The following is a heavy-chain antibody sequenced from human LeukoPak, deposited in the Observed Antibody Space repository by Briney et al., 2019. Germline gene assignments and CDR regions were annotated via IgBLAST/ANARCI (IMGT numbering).Heavy chain of an antibody. J-gene: IGHJ4*02. Sequence: GGSLRLSCAASGFTFSSYAMSWVRQAPGKGLEWVSAISGSGGSTYYADSVKGRFTISRDNSKNTLYLQMNSLRAEDTAVYYCAKDPRETLFYCSGTTCQAYYFDYWGQGTLVTVSS. CDR2: ISGSGGST. D-gene: IGHD2-2*01. V-gene: IGHV3-23*01. CDR1: GFTFSSYA. CDR3: AKDPRETLFYCSGTTCQAYYFDY.